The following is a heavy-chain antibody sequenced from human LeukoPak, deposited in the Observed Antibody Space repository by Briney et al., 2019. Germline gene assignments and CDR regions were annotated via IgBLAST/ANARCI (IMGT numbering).Heavy chain of an antibody. CDR2: IYYSGST. Sequence: SETLSLTCAVYGGSFSGYYWSWIRQPPGKGLEWIGSIYYSGSTYYNPSLKSRVTISVDTSKNQLSLKLSSVTAADTAVYYCASPTYYYDSSGSIFDYWGQGTLVTVSS. CDR1: GGSFSGYY. CDR3: ASPTYYYDSSGSIFDY. J-gene: IGHJ4*02. V-gene: IGHV4-34*01. D-gene: IGHD3-22*01.